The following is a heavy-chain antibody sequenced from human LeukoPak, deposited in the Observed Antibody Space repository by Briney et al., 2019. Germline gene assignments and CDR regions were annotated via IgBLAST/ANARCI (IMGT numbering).Heavy chain of an antibody. Sequence: GGSLRLSCAASGFAFSSYAMHWVRQAPGKGLEWVAVISYDGSNKYYADSVKGRFTISRDNSKNTLYLQMNSLRAEDTAVYYCARAWSLRYFDYWGQGTLVTVSS. V-gene: IGHV3-30-3*01. CDR1: GFAFSSYA. CDR2: ISYDGSNK. J-gene: IGHJ4*02. CDR3: ARAWSLRYFDY. D-gene: IGHD1-26*01.